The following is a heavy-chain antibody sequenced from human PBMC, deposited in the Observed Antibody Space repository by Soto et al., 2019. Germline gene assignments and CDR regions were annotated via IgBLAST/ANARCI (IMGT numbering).Heavy chain of an antibody. V-gene: IGHV3-74*01. D-gene: IGHD2-2*01. CDR3: ARGYCSSTSCFSHHYYYYMDV. CDR1: GFTFSSYW. CDR2: INSDGSST. Sequence: GGSLRLSCAASGFTFSSYWMHWVRQAPGKGLVWVSRINSDGSSTSYGDSVKGRFTISRDNAKNTLYLQMNSLRAEETAVYYCARGYCSSTSCFSHHYYYYMDVWGKGTTVTVSS. J-gene: IGHJ6*03.